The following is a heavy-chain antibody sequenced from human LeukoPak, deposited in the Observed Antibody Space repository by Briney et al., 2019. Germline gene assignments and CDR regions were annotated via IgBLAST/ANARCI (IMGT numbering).Heavy chain of an antibody. CDR2: IRYDGTNK. CDR3: ARDGGAAAGLDAFDI. J-gene: IGHJ3*02. Sequence: PGGSLRLSCAASGFTFSTYGMHWVRQAPGKGLEWVAIIRYDGTNKYYADSVKGRFTISRDNSKNTLSLQMNSLRAEDTAVYYCARDGGAAAGLDAFDIWGQGTMVTVSS. D-gene: IGHD6-13*01. V-gene: IGHV3-30*02. CDR1: GFTFSTYG.